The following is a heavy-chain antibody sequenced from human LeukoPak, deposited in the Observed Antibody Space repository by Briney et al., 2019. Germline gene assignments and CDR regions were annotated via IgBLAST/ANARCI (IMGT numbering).Heavy chain of an antibody. J-gene: IGHJ4*02. CDR3: ARVDYDSSGYYFDY. D-gene: IGHD3-22*01. CDR1: GGSISSYY. V-gene: IGHV4-4*07. CDR2: IYTSGST. Sequence: SETLSLTCTVSGGSISSYYWSWIRQPAGKGLEWIGRIYTSGSTNYNPSLWSRVTMSVDTSKNQFSLKLSSVTAADTAVYYCARVDYDSSGYYFDYWGQGTLATVSS.